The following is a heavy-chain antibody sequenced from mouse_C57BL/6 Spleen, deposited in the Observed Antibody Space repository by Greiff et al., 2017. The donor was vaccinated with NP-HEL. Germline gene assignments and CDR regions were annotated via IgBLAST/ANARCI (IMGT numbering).Heavy chain of an antibody. CDR2: IHPNSGST. V-gene: IGHV1-64*01. J-gene: IGHJ2*01. CDR3: AREATTVVATPYYFDY. Sequence: QVQLQQPGAELVKPGASVKLSCKASGYTFTSYWMHWVKQRPGQGLEWIGMIHPNSGSTNYNEKFKSKATLTVDKSSSTAYMQLSSLTSEDSAVYYCAREATTVVATPYYFDYWGQGTTLTVSS. D-gene: IGHD1-1*01. CDR1: GYTFTSYW.